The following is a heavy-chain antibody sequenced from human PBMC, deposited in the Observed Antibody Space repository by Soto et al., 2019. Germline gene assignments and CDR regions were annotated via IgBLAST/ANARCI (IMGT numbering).Heavy chain of an antibody. J-gene: IGHJ5*02. CDR3: ARDLHYDFWSGYRGWFDP. Sequence: SQTLSLTCAISGDSVSSNSAAWNWIRQSPSRGLAWLGRTYYRSKWYNDYAVSVKSRITINPDTSKNQFSLQLNSVTPEDTAVYYCARDLHYDFWSGYRGWFDPWGQGTLVTVSS. CDR2: TYYRSKWYN. CDR1: GDSVSSNSAA. V-gene: IGHV6-1*01. D-gene: IGHD3-3*01.